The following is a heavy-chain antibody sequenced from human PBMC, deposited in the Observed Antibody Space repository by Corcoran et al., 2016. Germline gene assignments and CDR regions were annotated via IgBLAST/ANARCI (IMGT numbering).Heavy chain of an antibody. Sequence: EVQLVESGGGLVKPGGSLRLSCAASGFSFTNAWMNWVRQAPGKGLEWVGRIKSKPDGGTADYAAPVKGRFTISRDESRNMLYLQMNSLKTEDTAVYYCTTEGGPKKDCDTTTCPRGCWGQGTLVTVSS. J-gene: IGHJ4*02. CDR3: TTEGGPKKDCDTTTCPRGC. CDR2: IKSKPDGGTA. CDR1: GFSFTNAW. D-gene: IGHD2-21*01. V-gene: IGHV3-15*07.